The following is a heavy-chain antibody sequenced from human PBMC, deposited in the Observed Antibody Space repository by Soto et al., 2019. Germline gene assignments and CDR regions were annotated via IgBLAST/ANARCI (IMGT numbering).Heavy chain of an antibody. J-gene: IGHJ4*02. V-gene: IGHV4-31*02. Sequence: SETLSLPWTVSGCSISSGGYLWSWIRQHTGKGLEGIGYLYYNGSTYYNPSLKSRVTISVDTSKNQFSLKLSSVSVADTAFYYCATAARELLLNRAQGTLVPVSS. CDR3: ATAARELLLN. CDR2: LYYNGST. D-gene: IGHD2-15*01. CDR1: GCSISSGGYL.